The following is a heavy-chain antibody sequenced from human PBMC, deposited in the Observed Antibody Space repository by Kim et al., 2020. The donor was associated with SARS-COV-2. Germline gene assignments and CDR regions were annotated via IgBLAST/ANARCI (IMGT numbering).Heavy chain of an antibody. V-gene: IGHV5-51*01. CDR3: ARAPSGTSYPDAFDF. CDR2: IYPGDSDT. D-gene: IGHD1-26*01. Sequence: IGWVRQVPGKGLEWMGIIYPGDSDTKYSPSFQGQVTISADSSTRTAYLQWSSLKTSDTASYFCARAPSGTSYPDAFDFWGQGTVVTVSS. J-gene: IGHJ3*01.